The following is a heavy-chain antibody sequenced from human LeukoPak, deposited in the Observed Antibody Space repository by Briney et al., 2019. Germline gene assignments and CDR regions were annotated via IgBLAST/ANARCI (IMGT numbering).Heavy chain of an antibody. Sequence: SETLSLTCAVYGGPFSGYYWSWIRQPPGKGLEWIGEINHSGSTNYNPSLKSRVTISVDTSKNLFSLKLSSVTAADTAVYYCARAPYGYGSRHYFDYWGQGTLVTVSS. CDR3: ARAPYGYGSRHYFDY. V-gene: IGHV4-34*01. J-gene: IGHJ4*02. CDR1: GGPFSGYY. CDR2: INHSGST. D-gene: IGHD5-18*01.